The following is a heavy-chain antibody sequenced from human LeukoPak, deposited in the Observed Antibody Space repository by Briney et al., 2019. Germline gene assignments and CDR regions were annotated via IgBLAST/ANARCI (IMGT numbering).Heavy chain of an antibody. Sequence: GGSLRLSCAASGFTFSNAWMSWVRQAPGKGLEWVGRIKSKTDGGTTDYAAPVKGRFTISRDDSKNTLYLQMNGLKTEDTAVYYCTTRITMVRGVIRTSFDPWGQGTLVTVSS. V-gene: IGHV3-15*01. D-gene: IGHD3-10*01. CDR2: IKSKTDGGTT. J-gene: IGHJ5*02. CDR1: GFTFSNAW. CDR3: TTRITMVRGVIRTSFDP.